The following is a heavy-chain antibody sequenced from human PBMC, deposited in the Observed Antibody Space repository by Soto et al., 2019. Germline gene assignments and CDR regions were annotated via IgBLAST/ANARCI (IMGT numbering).Heavy chain of an antibody. CDR2: TYYSRRT. D-gene: IGHD3-10*01. CDR3: ARHGSGSHYPIDH. V-gene: IGHV4-39*01. Sequence: QLQLQESGPGLVKPSETLSLTCTVSGGSISGSTYYWGWIRQPPGKGLEYIGSTYYSRRTYYNQSLTSRVTVSVDTSKNQFSLNLNSVTAADTAVYYCARHGSGSHYPIDHWGQGTLVTVSS. J-gene: IGHJ4*02. CDR1: GGSISGSTYY.